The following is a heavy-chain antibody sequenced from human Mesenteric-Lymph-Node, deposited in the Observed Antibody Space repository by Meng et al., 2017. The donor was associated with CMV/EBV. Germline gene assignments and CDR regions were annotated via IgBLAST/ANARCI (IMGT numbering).Heavy chain of an antibody. CDR2: INPNSGGT. J-gene: IGHJ4*02. D-gene: IGHD3-10*01. Sequence: ASVKVSCKASGYTFTGYYMHWVRQAPGQGLEWMGWINPNSGGTNYAQKFQGRVTMTRDTSISTAYMELSRLRSDDTAVYYCARAGYYGSGSYYNLDYWGQGTLVTVSS. V-gene: IGHV1-2*02. CDR3: ARAGYYGSGSYYNLDY. CDR1: GYTFTGYY.